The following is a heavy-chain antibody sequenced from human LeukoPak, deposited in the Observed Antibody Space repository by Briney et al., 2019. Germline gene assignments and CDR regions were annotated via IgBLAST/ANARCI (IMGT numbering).Heavy chain of an antibody. Sequence: GGSLRLSCAASGFIFRSYGMSWVRQAPGKGLEWVSSVGSSDYIYYADSVQGRFTISRDNAKNSLYLQMNGLRAEDTAVYYCARAAVAGTEWFDPWGQGTLVTVSS. CDR1: GFIFRSYG. D-gene: IGHD6-19*01. CDR3: ARAAVAGTEWFDP. CDR2: VGSSDYI. V-gene: IGHV3-21*04. J-gene: IGHJ5*02.